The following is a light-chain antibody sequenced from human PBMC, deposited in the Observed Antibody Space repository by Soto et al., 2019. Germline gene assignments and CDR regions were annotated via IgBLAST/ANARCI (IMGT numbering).Light chain of an antibody. Sequence: EIVMTQSPATLSVSPGERATLSCRASQSISSKLAWYQQKPGQAPRLLIYGASTRATGIPARFSGSGSGAEFPLTIGSLQSEDFAVYYWQQYNNWPPITFGQGTRLESK. CDR3: QQYNNWPPIT. CDR2: GAS. J-gene: IGKJ5*01. CDR1: QSISSK. V-gene: IGKV3-15*01.